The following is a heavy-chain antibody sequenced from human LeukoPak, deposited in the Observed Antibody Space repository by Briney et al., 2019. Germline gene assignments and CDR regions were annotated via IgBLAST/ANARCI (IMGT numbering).Heavy chain of an antibody. CDR1: GYTFTSYD. J-gene: IGHJ4*02. CDR3: ARAPPFDYTFDY. Sequence: VSVKVSCKASGYTFTSYDINWVRQATGQGLEWIGWMNPNSGNTGYAQKFQGRVTMTRNTSISTAYMELSSLRSEDTAVYYCARAPPFDYTFDYWGQGNLVTVSS. CDR2: MNPNSGNT. D-gene: IGHD3-9*01. V-gene: IGHV1-8*01.